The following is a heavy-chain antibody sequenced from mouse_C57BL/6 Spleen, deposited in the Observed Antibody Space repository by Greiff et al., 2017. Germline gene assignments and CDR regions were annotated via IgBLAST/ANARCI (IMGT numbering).Heavy chain of an antibody. CDR1: GYSFTDYN. CDR3: ARQTTVVARYFDV. J-gene: IGHJ1*03. D-gene: IGHD1-1*01. V-gene: IGHV1-39*01. Sequence: VQLQQSGPELVKPGASVKISCKASGYSFTDYNMNWVKQSNGKSLEWIGEIDPSDSYTNYNQKFKGKSTLTVDKSSSTAYMQLSSLTSEDSAVYYCARQTTVVARYFDVWGTGTTVTVSS. CDR2: IDPSDSYT.